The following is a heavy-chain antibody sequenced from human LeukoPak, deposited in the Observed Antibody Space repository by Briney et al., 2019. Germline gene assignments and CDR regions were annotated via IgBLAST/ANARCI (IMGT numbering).Heavy chain of an antibody. CDR1: GYIFTGYY. CDR2: SNPSGGGT. J-gene: IGHJ6*02. CDR3: ASISGSYFNYYDMDV. D-gene: IGHD1-26*01. V-gene: IGHV1-2*02. Sequence: GASVKVSCKASGYIFTGYYLHWVRQAPGQGLEWMGWSNPSGGGTNYAQKFQGRVTMTRDTSIGTAYMELSRLRSEDTAVYYCASISGSYFNYYDMDVWGQGTTVTVSS.